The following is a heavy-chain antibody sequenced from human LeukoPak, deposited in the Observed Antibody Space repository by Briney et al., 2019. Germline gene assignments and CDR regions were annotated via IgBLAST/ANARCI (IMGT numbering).Heavy chain of an antibody. D-gene: IGHD5-18*01. CDR3: ARTTEGGYTYDYFYYYYMDV. Sequence: GGSLRLSCTVSGFTVSSNSMSWVRQAPGKGLEWVSFIYSDNTHYSDSVKGRFTISRDNSKNTLYLQMNSLRVEDTAVYYCARTTEGGYTYDYFYYYYMDVWGKGTTVTISS. CDR2: IYSDNT. CDR1: GFTVSSNS. V-gene: IGHV3-53*01. J-gene: IGHJ6*03.